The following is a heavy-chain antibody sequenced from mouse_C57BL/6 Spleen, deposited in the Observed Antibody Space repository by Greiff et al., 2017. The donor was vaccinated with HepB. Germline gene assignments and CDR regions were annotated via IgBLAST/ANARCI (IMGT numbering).Heavy chain of an antibody. CDR3: ARGAGSFATDY. CDR2: IYPGSGNT. J-gene: IGHJ4*01. D-gene: IGHD3-3*01. Sequence: VQLQQSGPERVKPGASVKISCKASGYSFTSYYIHWVNQRPGQGLEWIGWIYPGSGNTKYNEKFKGKATLTADTSSSTAYMQLSSLTSVDSAFYYDARGAGSFATDYWGEGTSATVSS. V-gene: IGHV1-66*01. CDR1: GYSFTSYY.